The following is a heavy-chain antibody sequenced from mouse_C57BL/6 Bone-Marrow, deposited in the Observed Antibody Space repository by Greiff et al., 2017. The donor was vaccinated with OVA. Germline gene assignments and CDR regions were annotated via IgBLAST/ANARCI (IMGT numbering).Heavy chain of an antibody. J-gene: IGHJ3*01. V-gene: IGHV1-69*01. CDR3: ARRSYGNVFAY. CDR1: GYTFTSYW. Sequence: QVQLKQPGAELVMPGASVKLSCKASGYTFTSYWMHWVKQRPGQGLEWIGEIDPSDSYTNYNQKFKGKSTLTVDKSSSTAYMQLSSLTSEDSAVYYCARRSYGNVFAYWGQGTLVTVSA. CDR2: IDPSDSYT. D-gene: IGHD2-1*01.